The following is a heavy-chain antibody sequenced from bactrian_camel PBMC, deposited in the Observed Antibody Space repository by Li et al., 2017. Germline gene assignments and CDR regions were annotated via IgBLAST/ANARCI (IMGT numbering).Heavy chain of an antibody. CDR2: IDSDGRT. J-gene: IGHJ4*01. CDR1: GYVFDDRC. D-gene: IGHD6*01. V-gene: IGHV3S63*01. CDR3: AADRYGGSWNLGTLCVRTEQKHNY. Sequence: QLVESGGGSVQVGGSLTLSCAASGYVFDDRCVGWFRQAPGKEREGVASIDSDGRTEYADSVKGRFTISKDNAKKIVYLQMNTLTPEDTAMYSCAADRYGGSWNLGTLCVRTEQKHNYWGQGTQVTVS.